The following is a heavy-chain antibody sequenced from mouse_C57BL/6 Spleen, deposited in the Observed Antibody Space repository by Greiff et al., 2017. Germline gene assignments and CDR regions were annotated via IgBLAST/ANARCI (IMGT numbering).Heavy chain of an antibody. J-gene: IGHJ4*01. Sequence: EVMLVESGPGMVKPSQSLSLTCTVTGYSITSGYDWHWIRHFPGNKLEWMGYISYSGSTNYNPSLKSRISITHDTSKNHFFLKLNSVTTEDTATYYCARGVNWDGAMDYWGQGTSVTVSS. CDR2: ISYSGST. V-gene: IGHV3-1*01. CDR1: GYSITSGYD. CDR3: ARGVNWDGAMDY. D-gene: IGHD4-1*01.